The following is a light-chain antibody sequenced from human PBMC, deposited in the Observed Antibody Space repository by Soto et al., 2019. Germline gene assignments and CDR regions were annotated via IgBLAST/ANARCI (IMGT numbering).Light chain of an antibody. CDR1: QSLLHSNGYNY. CDR2: FVS. V-gene: IGKV2-28*01. J-gene: IGKJ1*01. Sequence: DMVITQSPLSLSVTPGEPASISCMSSQSLLHSNGYNYLDWYLQKPGQSPQLLIYFVSNRASGVPDRFSGSGSGTDFTLKISRVEPEDVGVYYCMQALQTRTFGQGTKVDIK. CDR3: MQALQTRT.